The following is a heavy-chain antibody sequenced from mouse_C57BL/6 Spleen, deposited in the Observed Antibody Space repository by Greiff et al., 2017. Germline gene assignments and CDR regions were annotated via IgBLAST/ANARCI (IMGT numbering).Heavy chain of an antibody. J-gene: IGHJ3*01. CDR1: GYTFTSYG. V-gene: IGHV1-81*01. D-gene: IGHD1-1*01. CDR3: AKDHYYGSSFWFAY. Sequence: QVQLKESGAELARPGASVKLSCKASGYTFTSYGISWVKQRTGQGLEWIGEIYPRSGNTYYNEQFKGKATLTADKSSSTAYMELRSLTSEDSAVYFCAKDHYYGSSFWFAYWGQGTLVTVSA. CDR2: IYPRSGNT.